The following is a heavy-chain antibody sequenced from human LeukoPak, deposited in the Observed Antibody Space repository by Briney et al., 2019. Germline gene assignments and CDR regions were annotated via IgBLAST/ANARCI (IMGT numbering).Heavy chain of an antibody. D-gene: IGHD1-7*01. J-gene: IGHJ4*02. V-gene: IGHV3-23*01. CDR3: AKDNWNYVASDFDY. Sequence: PGGSLRLSCAASGFTFSSYAMSWVRQAPGKGLEWVSDISGSGGSTYYADSVKGRFTISRDNSKNTLYLQMNSLRAEDTAVYYCAKDNWNYVASDFDYWGQGTLVTVSS. CDR1: GFTFSSYA. CDR2: ISGSGGST.